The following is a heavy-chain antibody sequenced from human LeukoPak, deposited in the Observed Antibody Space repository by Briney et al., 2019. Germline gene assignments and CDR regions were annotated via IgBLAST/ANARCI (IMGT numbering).Heavy chain of an antibody. CDR1: GYTLTELS. Sequence: ASVKVSCKVSGYTLTELSMHWVRQAPGKGLEWMGGFDPEDGETIYAQKFQGRVTVTEDTSTDTAYMELSSLRSEDTAVYYCATAPPYSDYWGQGTLVTVSS. CDR3: ATAPPYSDY. V-gene: IGHV1-24*01. J-gene: IGHJ4*02. CDR2: FDPEDGET.